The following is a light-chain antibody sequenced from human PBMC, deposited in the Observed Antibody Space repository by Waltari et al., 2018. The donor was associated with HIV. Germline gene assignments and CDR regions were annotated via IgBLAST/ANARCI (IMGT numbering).Light chain of an antibody. CDR2: DVS. CDR1: SSAVGCYTY. Sequence: QSALTQPRSVSGSPGQSVTISCTGTSSAVGCYTYGSWYQHHRDKAPKVIIYDVSKRPSGVPDRFSGSKSGNTASLTISGLQAEDEAVYYCCSYAGRYTYVFGTGTTVTVL. J-gene: IGLJ1*01. CDR3: CSYAGRYTYV. V-gene: IGLV2-11*01.